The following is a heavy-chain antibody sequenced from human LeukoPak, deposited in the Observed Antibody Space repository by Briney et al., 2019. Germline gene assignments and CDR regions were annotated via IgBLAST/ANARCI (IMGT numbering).Heavy chain of an antibody. CDR2: VSSDGSID. CDR3: AREGMGTTFSAWFEP. V-gene: IGHV3-30*03. D-gene: IGHD1-7*01. CDR1: GFTFSNYG. Sequence: PGGSLRLSCAASGFTFSNYGMHWVRQALGKGLEWVAVVSSDGSIDYYADSLRGRFTVSRDNSKNTMFLQFNTLRPEDTAVYYCAREGMGTTFSAWFEPWGQGTLVTVSS. J-gene: IGHJ5*02.